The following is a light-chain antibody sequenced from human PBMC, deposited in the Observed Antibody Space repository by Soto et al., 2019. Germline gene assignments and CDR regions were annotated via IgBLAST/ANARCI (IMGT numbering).Light chain of an antibody. CDR3: QQSYSTPFT. Sequence: DIQMPQSPSSLSASVGDRVTITCRASQSISTYLNWYQQKPGKAPKLLIFAASSVQSGVPSSFSGSGSGTDFTLTISSLQPEDFATYYCQQSYSTPFTFGPGTKVDIK. CDR2: AAS. J-gene: IGKJ3*01. CDR1: QSISTY. V-gene: IGKV1-39*01.